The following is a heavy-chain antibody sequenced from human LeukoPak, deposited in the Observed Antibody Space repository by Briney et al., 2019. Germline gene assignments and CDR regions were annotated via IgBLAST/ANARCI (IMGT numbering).Heavy chain of an antibody. CDR2: ISSSGSTI. CDR1: GFTFSSYE. CDR3: ARGSGAGSGNQDFDY. V-gene: IGHV3-48*03. D-gene: IGHD3-10*01. J-gene: IGHJ4*02. Sequence: GGSLRLSCAASGFTFSSYEMNWVRQAPGKGLEWVSYISSSGSTIYYADSVKGRFTISRDNAKNSLYLQMNSLRAEDTALYYCARGSGAGSGNQDFDYWGQGTLVTISS.